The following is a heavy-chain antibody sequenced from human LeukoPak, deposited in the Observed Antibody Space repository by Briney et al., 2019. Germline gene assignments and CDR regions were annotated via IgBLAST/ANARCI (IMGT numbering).Heavy chain of an antibody. D-gene: IGHD3-22*01. V-gene: IGHV3-23*01. Sequence: AGGSLGLXCAASGFTFSSYAMSWVRQAPGKGLEWVSAISGSGGSTYYADSVKGRFTISRDNSKNTLYLQMNSLRAEDTAVYYCAKKVYYDSSGYIDYWGQGTLVTVSS. CDR3: AKKVYYDSSGYIDY. CDR2: ISGSGGST. CDR1: GFTFSSYA. J-gene: IGHJ4*02.